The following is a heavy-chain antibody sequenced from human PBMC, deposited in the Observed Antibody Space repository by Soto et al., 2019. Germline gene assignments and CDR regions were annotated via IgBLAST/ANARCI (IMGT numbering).Heavy chain of an antibody. CDR3: ARAAPSGYVVDI. V-gene: IGHV1-8*01. Sequence: QVQLVQSGAEVKKPGASVKVSCKASGYTLTSYDINWVRQATGQGLEWVGWMNPSTGDTGYAQKLQGRVTMTSKASIGTAYMELNSLRSEDTAVYYCARAAPSGYVVDIWGQGTLVTVSS. J-gene: IGHJ4*02. CDR1: GYTLTSYD. D-gene: IGHD3-22*01. CDR2: MNPSTGDT.